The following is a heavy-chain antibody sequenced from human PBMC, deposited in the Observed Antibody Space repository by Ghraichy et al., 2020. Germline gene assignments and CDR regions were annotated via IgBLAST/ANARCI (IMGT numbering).Heavy chain of an antibody. D-gene: IGHD2-15*01. J-gene: IGHJ2*01. CDR1: GLTFSNYW. V-gene: IGHV3-7*01. CDR3: VGGICWCFNL. CDR2: IKQDGSEK. Sequence: GGSLRLSCAASGLTFSNYWMNWVRQAPGKGLEWVANIKQDGSEKDYVCAVKGRFTISIDNAQNSLYLQMDILRDEDTAMYYCVGGICWCFNLWGRGTLVTVSS.